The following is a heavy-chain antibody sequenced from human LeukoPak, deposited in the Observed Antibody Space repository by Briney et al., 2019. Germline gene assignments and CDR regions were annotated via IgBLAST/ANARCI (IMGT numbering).Heavy chain of an antibody. CDR3: AIGVVSAFDD. V-gene: IGHV3-30*02. CDR2: LRYDRGSK. D-gene: IGHD2-15*01. Sequence: LAGSLRLSSTASGFILSDSCFYWVRPAPGKVLGSVASLRYDRGSKYYLDSVNGRFTISRDTSKNSVYLQMDSLRPEDTAVYYCAIGVVSAFDDWGQGTLVTVSS. J-gene: IGHJ4*02. CDR1: GFILSDSC.